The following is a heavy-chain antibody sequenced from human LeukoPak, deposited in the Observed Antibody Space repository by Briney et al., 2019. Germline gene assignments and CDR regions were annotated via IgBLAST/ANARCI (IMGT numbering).Heavy chain of an antibody. CDR3: AGFSHKGV. J-gene: IGHJ6*02. CDR2: IYSGGST. Sequence: GGSLRLSCAASGFTFSSYWMSWVRQAPGKGLEWVALIYSGGSTYYADFVKGRFTISRDNSKNTLYLQMSSLRAEDTAVYYCAGFSHKGVWGQGTTVTVSS. V-gene: IGHV3-66*01. CDR1: GFTFSSYW.